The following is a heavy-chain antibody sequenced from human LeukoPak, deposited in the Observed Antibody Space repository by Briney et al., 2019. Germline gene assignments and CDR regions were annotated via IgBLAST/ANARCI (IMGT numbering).Heavy chain of an antibody. V-gene: IGHV1-18*01. CDR1: GYTFSNYG. CDR2: ISAYNGNT. J-gene: IGHJ4*02. Sequence: ASVKVSCKASGYTFSNYGLSWVRRAPGQGLEWMGWISAYNGNTNYAQKFQGRVTMTTDTSTSTAYMEVRSLRSDDTAVYYCARNSIAGYDFDYWGQGTLVTVSS. CDR3: ARNSIAGYDFDY. D-gene: IGHD5-12*01.